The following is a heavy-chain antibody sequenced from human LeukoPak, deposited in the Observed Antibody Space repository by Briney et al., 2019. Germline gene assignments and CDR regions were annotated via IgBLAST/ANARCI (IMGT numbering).Heavy chain of an antibody. J-gene: IGHJ4*02. V-gene: IGHV3-23*01. CDR2: ISGSGGST. CDR3: AKTPLAVAPGDFFDY. Sequence: PGGSLRLPCAASGFTSSSYGMNWVRQAPGKGLEWVSAISGSGGSTYYADSVKGRFTISRDNSKNTLYLQMNSLRADDTAVYYCAKTPLAVAPGDFFDYWGQGTLVTVSS. D-gene: IGHD6-19*01. CDR1: GFTSSSYG.